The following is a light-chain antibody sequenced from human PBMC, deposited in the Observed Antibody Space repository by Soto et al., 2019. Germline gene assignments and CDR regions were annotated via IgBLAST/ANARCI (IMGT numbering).Light chain of an antibody. CDR1: SSDVGSYNL. CDR2: EGS. V-gene: IGLV2-23*03. J-gene: IGLJ1*01. Sequence: QSVLTQPASVSGSPGQSITISCTGTSSDVGSYNLVSWYQQHPGKAPILMIYEGSKRPSGVSNRFSGSKSGNTASLTISGLQAEDEADYYCCSYAGSSTFPVFGTGTKVTVL. CDR3: CSYAGSSTFPV.